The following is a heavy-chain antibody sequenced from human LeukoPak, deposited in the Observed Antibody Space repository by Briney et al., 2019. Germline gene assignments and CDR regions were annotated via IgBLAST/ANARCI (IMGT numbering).Heavy chain of an antibody. CDR3: AREWGSGSYYDY. V-gene: IGHV1-18*01. CDR2: ISAYNGNT. D-gene: IGHD3-10*01. Sequence: ASVKVSCTASGYTFTSYGISWVRQAPGQGLEWMGWISAYNGNTNYAQKLQGRVTMTTDTSTSTAYMELRSLRSDDTVVYYCAREWGSGSYYDYWGQGTLVTVSS. CDR1: GYTFTSYG. J-gene: IGHJ4*02.